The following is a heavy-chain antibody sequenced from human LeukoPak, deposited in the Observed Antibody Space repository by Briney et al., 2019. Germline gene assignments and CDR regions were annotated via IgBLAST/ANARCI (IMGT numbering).Heavy chain of an antibody. CDR1: GGSISSGGYY. D-gene: IGHD3-10*01. J-gene: IGHJ6*02. CDR2: IYYSGST. CDR3: ARDNAGDYYYGMDV. V-gene: IGHV4-31*03. Sequence: SETLSLTCTVSGGSISSGGYYWSWLRQHPGTGLEWIGYIYYSGSTYYNPSLKSRVTISVDTSKNQFPLKLSSVTAADTAVYYCARDNAGDYYYGMDVWGQGTTVTVSS.